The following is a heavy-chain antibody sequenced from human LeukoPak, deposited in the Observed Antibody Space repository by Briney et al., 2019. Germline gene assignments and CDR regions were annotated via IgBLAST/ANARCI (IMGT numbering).Heavy chain of an antibody. CDR2: IKSNTDGGTT. J-gene: IGHJ3*02. CDR1: GFTFSSYA. D-gene: IGHD3-22*01. CDR3: TTGKVTMIVI. Sequence: GGSLRLSCAASGFTFSSYAMSWVRQAPGKGLEWVGRIKSNTDGGTTDYAAPVKGRFTISRDDSKNTLYLQMNSLKTEDTAVYYCTTGKVTMIVIWGQGTMVTVSS. V-gene: IGHV3-15*01.